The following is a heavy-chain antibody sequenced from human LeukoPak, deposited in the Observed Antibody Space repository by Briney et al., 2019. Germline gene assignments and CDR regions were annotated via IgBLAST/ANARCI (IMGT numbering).Heavy chain of an antibody. CDR2: IYYNGNT. J-gene: IGHJ6*02. D-gene: IGHD1-26*01. Sequence: SETLSLTCSVSDGSINSYYWNWIRRPPGKGLEWIGYIYYNGNTNYSPSLKSRVAMSVDTSKNLFSLKVSSVTAADTAVYYCARGRSNYYGMDVWGQGTTVTVSS. CDR1: DGSINSYY. V-gene: IGHV4-59*01. CDR3: ARGRSNYYGMDV.